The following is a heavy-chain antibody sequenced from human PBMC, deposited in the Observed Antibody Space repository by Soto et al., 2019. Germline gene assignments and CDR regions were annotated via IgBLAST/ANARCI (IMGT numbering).Heavy chain of an antibody. D-gene: IGHD6-13*01. CDR2: IKSKTDGGTT. V-gene: IGHV3-15*01. CDR1: GFTFSNAW. CDR3: TTDLEQQLGQDY. Sequence: KTGGSLRLSCAASGFTFSNAWMSWVRQAPGKGLEWVGRIKSKTDGGTTDYAAPVKGRFTISRDDSKNTLYLQMNSLKTEDTAVYYCTTDLEQQLGQDYWGHGTLVTVSS. J-gene: IGHJ4*01.